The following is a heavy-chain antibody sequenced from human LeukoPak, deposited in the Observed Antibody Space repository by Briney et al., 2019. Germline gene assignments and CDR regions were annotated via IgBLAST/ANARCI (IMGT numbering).Heavy chain of an antibody. CDR2: INPRGGSQ. D-gene: IGHD3-9*01. V-gene: IGHV1-46*01. Sequence: ASVKVSCKASGSTFTRYYMHWVRQAPGQGLEWMGIINPRGGSQSYAQKFQGRVTMTRDASTSTGYMELSSLRSEDTAVYYCASARSTIFRFDYWGQGTLVTVSS. CDR3: ASARSTIFRFDY. J-gene: IGHJ4*02. CDR1: GSTFTRYY.